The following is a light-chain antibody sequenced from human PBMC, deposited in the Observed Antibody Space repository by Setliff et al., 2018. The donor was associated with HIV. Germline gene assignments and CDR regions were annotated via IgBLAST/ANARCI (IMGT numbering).Light chain of an antibody. CDR3: QQSYSSPRT. J-gene: IGKJ1*01. CDR2: AAS. V-gene: IGKV1-39*01. Sequence: DIQMTQSPSSLSASVGDRVTITCRASQSISSYLNWYQQKPGKAPKFLIYAASSLQSGVPSRFSGSGSGTDFTLTISSLQPEDFATYYCQQSYSSPRTFGQGTKV. CDR1: QSISSY.